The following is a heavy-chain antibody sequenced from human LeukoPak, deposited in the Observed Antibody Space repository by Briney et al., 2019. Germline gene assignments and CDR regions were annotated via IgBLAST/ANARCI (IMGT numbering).Heavy chain of an antibody. CDR2: IYPGDSDT. D-gene: IGHD3-9*01. Sequence: GESLKISCKGSGYSFTSYWIGWARQMPGKGLEWMGIIYPGDSDTRYSPSFQGQVTISADKSISPAYLQWSSLKASDTAMYYCARLTYDILTGHSDAFDIWGQGTMVTVSS. CDR3: ARLTYDILTGHSDAFDI. CDR1: GYSFTSYW. J-gene: IGHJ3*02. V-gene: IGHV5-51*01.